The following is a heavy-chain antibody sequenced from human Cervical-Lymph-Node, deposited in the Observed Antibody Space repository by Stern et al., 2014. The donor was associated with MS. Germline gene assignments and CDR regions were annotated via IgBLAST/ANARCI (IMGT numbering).Heavy chain of an antibody. V-gene: IGHV3-7*01. CDR2: SRQDGYDK. CDR1: GFSFGTSW. J-gene: IGHJ4*02. D-gene: IGHD2/OR15-2a*01. CDR3: ARDRRAFLDY. Sequence: EVQLVESGGGLVQPGGSLRLSCVASGFSFGTSWMSWVRQPPGRGLEWGGESRQDGYDKFYVDSVKGRFTLSKDTARNARYLQMNSLTVADTAVYYCARDRRAFLDYWGPGTHVAVSS.